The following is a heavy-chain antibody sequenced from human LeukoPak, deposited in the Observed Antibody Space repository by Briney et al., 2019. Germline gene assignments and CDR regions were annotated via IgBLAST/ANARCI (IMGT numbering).Heavy chain of an antibody. V-gene: IGHV1-2*02. CDR2: INPHSGGT. CDR3: ARVYCTNGVCFRAQADY. D-gene: IGHD2-8*01. J-gene: IGHJ4*02. Sequence: GASVKVSCKASGGTFSSYAISWVRQAPGQGLDSLARINPHSGGTNYAQKFQGRVTMTRDTSISTAYMELSRLRSDDTAVYYCARVYCTNGVCFRAQADYWGQGTLVTVSS. CDR1: GGTFSSYA.